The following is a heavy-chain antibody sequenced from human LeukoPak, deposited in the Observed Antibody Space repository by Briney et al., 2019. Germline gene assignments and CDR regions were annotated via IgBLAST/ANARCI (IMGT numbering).Heavy chain of an antibody. Sequence: SETLSLTCTVSGRSISSSSYYWGWIRQPPGKGLEWIGSIYYGGSTFYNPSLKSRVTISVDTSKNQFSLKLSSVTAADTAVYYCAGQGRPGFASGYWGQGTLVTVSS. V-gene: IGHV4-39*01. CDR2: IYYGGST. CDR1: GRSISSSSYY. J-gene: IGHJ4*02. CDR3: AGQGRPGFASGY. D-gene: IGHD3-10*01.